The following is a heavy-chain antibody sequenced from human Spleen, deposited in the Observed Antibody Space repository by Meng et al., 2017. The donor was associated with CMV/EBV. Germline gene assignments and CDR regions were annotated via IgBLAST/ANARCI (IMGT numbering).Heavy chain of an antibody. Sequence: SETLSLTCTVSGGSISSYYWSRIRQPRGKGLEWIGYIYYIGNTVYNPSLKSRVTISIDTSKNQFSLELTSVTAADTAVYYCARGRVGHSSTSNWFDPWGQGTLVTVSS. D-gene: IGHD2-2*01. J-gene: IGHJ5*02. V-gene: IGHV4-59*01. CDR2: IYYIGNT. CDR1: GGSISSYY. CDR3: ARGRVGHSSTSNWFDP.